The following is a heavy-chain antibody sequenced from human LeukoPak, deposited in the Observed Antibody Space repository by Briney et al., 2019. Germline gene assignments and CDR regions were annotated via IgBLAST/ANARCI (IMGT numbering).Heavy chain of an antibody. Sequence: GGSLRLSCAASGFTFSNYWMTWVRQAPGKGLEWVANIKQDESEKYYLDSVKGRFTISRDNAKKSLFLQMNSLRAEDTAVYYCAKSFVWGSYRFFDYWGQGTLVTVSS. CDR1: GFTFSNYW. CDR2: IKQDESEK. J-gene: IGHJ4*02. V-gene: IGHV3-7*01. D-gene: IGHD3-16*02. CDR3: AKSFVWGSYRFFDY.